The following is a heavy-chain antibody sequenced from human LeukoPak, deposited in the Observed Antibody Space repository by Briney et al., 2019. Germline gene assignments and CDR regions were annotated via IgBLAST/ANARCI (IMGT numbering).Heavy chain of an antibody. Sequence: GGSLRLSCAASGFIFSSYAMHWVRQAPGKGLEWVAVISYDGSNKYYADSVKGRFTISRDNSKNTLYLQMNSLRAEDMAVYYCARDGLVGVVTAIDYWGQGTLVTVSS. V-gene: IGHV3-30-3*01. D-gene: IGHD2-21*02. CDR1: GFIFSSYA. CDR3: ARDGLVGVVTAIDY. CDR2: ISYDGSNK. J-gene: IGHJ4*02.